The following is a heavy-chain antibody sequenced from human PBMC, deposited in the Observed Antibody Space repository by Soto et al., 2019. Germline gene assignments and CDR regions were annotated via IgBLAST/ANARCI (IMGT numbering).Heavy chain of an antibody. CDR1: GGSVSSSSFY. V-gene: IGHV4-39*01. J-gene: IGHJ4*02. CDR2: IHYDGST. Sequence: SETLSLTCTVSGGSVSSSSFYWGWIRQPPGNGLDWIGTIHYDGSTYYKPSLKSRVTMSVDTSKNRFSLWLYSVTAADTAKYYCARHYCTGGPCYFDYWGQGTLVTVSS. CDR3: ARHYCTGGPCYFDY. D-gene: IGHD2-8*02.